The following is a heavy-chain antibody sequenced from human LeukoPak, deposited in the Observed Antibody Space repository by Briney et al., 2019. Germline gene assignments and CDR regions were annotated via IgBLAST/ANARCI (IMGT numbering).Heavy chain of an antibody. J-gene: IGHJ4*02. CDR3: AKEGGPARPGLDS. V-gene: IGHV4-59*11. D-gene: IGHD6-6*01. CDR2: IYYTGST. Sequence: SETLSLTCTVSGASMCSHYWTWIRQDPGTGLEWIGNIYYTGSTSYNPALESRVTISLDTSNNQFSLKLTSVTAADTAVYYCAKEGGPARPGLDSWGQGTLVTVSS. CDR1: GASMCSHY.